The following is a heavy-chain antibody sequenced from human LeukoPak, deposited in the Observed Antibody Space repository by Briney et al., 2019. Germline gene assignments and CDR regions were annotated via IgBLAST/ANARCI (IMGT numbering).Heavy chain of an antibody. CDR1: GVSISTYY. J-gene: IGHJ4*02. CDR2: VYDSGSS. D-gene: IGHD6-13*01. V-gene: IGHV4-59*08. CDR3: AKHGGSWTFDY. Sequence: SDTLSLTCTVSGVSISTYYWSWIRQPPGKGVEWIGYVYDSGSSNYNPSLKCRVTISVDASKNQFSLKLSALTAADRAVYYCAKHGGSWTFDYWGQGTLVTVSS.